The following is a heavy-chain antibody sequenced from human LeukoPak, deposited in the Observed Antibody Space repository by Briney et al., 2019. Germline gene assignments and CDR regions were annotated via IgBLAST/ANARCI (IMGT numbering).Heavy chain of an antibody. CDR1: GFTFRTSG. CDR2: ISSSGTTI. J-gene: IGHJ4*02. CDR3: AKDGGTHFDH. V-gene: IGHV3-48*01. Sequence: PGGSLRLSCAASGFTFRTSGMNWVRQDPGKGLEWVSYISSSGTTISYAQSVKGRFTITRDNAQNSLTLHMNTLRADDTAVYYCAKDGGTHFDHWGQGTLVTVSS. D-gene: IGHD1-26*01.